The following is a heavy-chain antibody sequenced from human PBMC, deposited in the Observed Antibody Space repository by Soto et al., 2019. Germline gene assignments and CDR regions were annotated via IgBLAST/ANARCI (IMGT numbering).Heavy chain of an antibody. CDR1: GFTFSSYG. D-gene: IGHD6-19*01. V-gene: IGHV3-30*18. J-gene: IGHJ6*02. CDR3: AKHADSSGWYSYYGMDV. CDR2: ISYDGSNK. Sequence: PGGSLRLSCAASGFTFSSYGMHGVRQAPGKGLEWVAVISYDGSNKYYADSVKGRFTISRDNSKNTLHLQMNSLRAEDTAVYYCAKHADSSGWYSYYGMDVWGQGTTVTVSS.